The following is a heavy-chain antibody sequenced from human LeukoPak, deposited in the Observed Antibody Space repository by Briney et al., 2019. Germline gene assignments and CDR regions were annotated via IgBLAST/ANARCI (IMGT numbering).Heavy chain of an antibody. CDR2: ISGSGDST. J-gene: IGHJ4*02. Sequence: GGSLRLSCAASGFTFSNYAMNWVRQAPGKGLEWVSAISGSGDSTYYADSVKGRFTISKDNSKSTLYLQMNSLRADDTAVYYCAKDHVRGSITGTTVDYWGQGTLVTVSS. V-gene: IGHV3-23*01. D-gene: IGHD1-7*01. CDR3: AKDHVRGSITGTTVDY. CDR1: GFTFSNYA.